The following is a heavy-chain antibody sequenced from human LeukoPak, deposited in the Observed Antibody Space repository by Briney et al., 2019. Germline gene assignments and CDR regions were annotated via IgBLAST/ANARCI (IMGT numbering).Heavy chain of an antibody. CDR1: GGSISSYY. D-gene: IGHD6-13*01. CDR2: IYYGGST. J-gene: IGHJ4*02. Sequence: SETLSLTCTVSGGSISSYYWSWIRQPPGKGLEWIGYIYYGGSTNYNPSLKSRVTISVDTSKNQFSLKLSSVTAADTAVYYCARGASSSWYWYFDYWGQGTLVTVSS. CDR3: ARGASSSWYWYFDY. V-gene: IGHV4-59*01.